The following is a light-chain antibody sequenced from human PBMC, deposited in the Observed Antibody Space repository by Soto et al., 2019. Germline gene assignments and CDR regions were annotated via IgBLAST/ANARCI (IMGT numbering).Light chain of an antibody. CDR1: SSDIGGYNS. CDR3: ASYTTTGTVL. Sequence: QSVLTQPASVSGSPGQSITISCTGTSSDIGGYNSVSWFQQHPGTAPKLMIYEVSNRPSGISNRFSGSKFDNAASLTISGLQAEDEADYYCASYTTTGTVLFGAGTKVTVL. CDR2: EVS. J-gene: IGLJ2*01. V-gene: IGLV2-14*01.